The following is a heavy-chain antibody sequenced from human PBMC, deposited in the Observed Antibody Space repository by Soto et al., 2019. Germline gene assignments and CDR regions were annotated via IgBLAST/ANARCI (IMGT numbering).Heavy chain of an antibody. CDR1: GYTFTSYA. Sequence: WASVKVSCKASGYTFTSYAMHWVRQAPGQRLEWMGWINAGNGNTKYSQKFQGRVTITRDTSASTAYMELRSLRSEDTAVYYCARAVSLDAFDIWGQGTMVTVSS. D-gene: IGHD2-8*01. CDR2: INAGNGNT. V-gene: IGHV1-3*01. CDR3: ARAVSLDAFDI. J-gene: IGHJ3*02.